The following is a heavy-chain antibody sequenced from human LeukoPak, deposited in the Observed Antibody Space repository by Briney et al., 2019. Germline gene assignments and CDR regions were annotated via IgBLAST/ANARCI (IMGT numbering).Heavy chain of an antibody. CDR1: GYSFTSYW. Sequence: GEALRISCKGSGYSFTSYWISWVLQMPGKGLEWMGRSDPSDSYTNYSPSFQGHVTISADKYISTAFLQWSSLKASDTAMYYCAATYYDILTGRRKDYYFDYWGQGTLVTVSS. CDR2: SDPSDSYT. CDR3: AATYYDILTGRRKDYYFDY. D-gene: IGHD3-9*01. J-gene: IGHJ4*02. V-gene: IGHV5-10-1*01.